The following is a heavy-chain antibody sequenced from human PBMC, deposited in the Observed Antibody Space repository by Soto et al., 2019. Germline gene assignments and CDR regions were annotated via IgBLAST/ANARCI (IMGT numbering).Heavy chain of an antibody. CDR1: GGSIRSYY. CDR3: ARVRYYDSSGYSSGHYCDY. J-gene: IGHJ4*02. Sequence: PSLTCTVSGGSIRSYYWSWIRQPAGKGLERIGRIYTSGSTNYNPSLKSRVTMSVDTSKNQFSLKLSSVTAADTAVYYCARVRYYDSSGYSSGHYCDYWGQGTLVTVSS. V-gene: IGHV4-4*07. CDR2: IYTSGST. D-gene: IGHD3-22*01.